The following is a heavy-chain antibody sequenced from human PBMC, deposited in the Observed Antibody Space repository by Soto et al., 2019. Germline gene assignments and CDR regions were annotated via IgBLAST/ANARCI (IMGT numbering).Heavy chain of an antibody. D-gene: IGHD6-13*01. CDR2: IDASGGYT. Sequence: EVQLLESGGGLLQPGRSLRLSCAASGFTFTDYAMSCVRQAPGKGLEWVSLIDASGGYTYYADSVKGWFTISRDNSRNTLYLQMNSLRAEDTAVYYCAKDPKAGPPYYFDYWGQGSLVTVSS. V-gene: IGHV3-23*01. CDR3: AKDPKAGPPYYFDY. CDR1: GFTFTDYA. J-gene: IGHJ4*02.